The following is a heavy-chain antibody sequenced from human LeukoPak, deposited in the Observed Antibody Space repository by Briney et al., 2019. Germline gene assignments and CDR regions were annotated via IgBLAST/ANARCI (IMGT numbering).Heavy chain of an antibody. CDR2: IYNTGST. J-gene: IGHJ6*03. CDR1: GGSISPIY. CDR3: ARHILALSGVIYYDLDV. Sequence: SETLSLTCTLSGGSISPIYWRWIWQPPGEGLEWLGYIYNTGSTNYNPSLKSRVTISMDTSKNHFSLRLSSVTAADSPVYYCARHILALSGVIYYDLDVWGKGTTVTVSS. V-gene: IGHV4-59*08. D-gene: IGHD3-3*02.